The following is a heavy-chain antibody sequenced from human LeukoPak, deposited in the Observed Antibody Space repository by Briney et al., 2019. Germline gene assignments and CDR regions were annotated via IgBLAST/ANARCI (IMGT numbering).Heavy chain of an antibody. D-gene: IGHD3-10*01. V-gene: IGHV4-39*01. CDR1: GGSINSGGCH. CDR2: IYYSGST. Sequence: SETLSLTCSVSGGSINSGGCHWSWIRQHPGKGLEWIGSIYYSGSTYYNPSLKSRVTISVDTSKNQFSLKVSSVTAADTAVYYCARRELLSTPDAFDIWGQGTMVTVSS. J-gene: IGHJ3*02. CDR3: ARRELLSTPDAFDI.